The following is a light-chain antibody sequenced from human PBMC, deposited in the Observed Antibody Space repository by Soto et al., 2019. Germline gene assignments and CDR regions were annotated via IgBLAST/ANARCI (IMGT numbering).Light chain of an antibody. Sequence: EIVMSQSPATLSVSPGERATLSCRASQSVSSNLAWYQQKPGQAPRLLIYGASTRATGIPDRFSGSGSGTDFTLTISRLEPEDFAVYYCQQYGSSLTFGGGTKVAIK. CDR2: GAS. CDR1: QSVSSN. CDR3: QQYGSSLT. V-gene: IGKV3-20*01. J-gene: IGKJ4*01.